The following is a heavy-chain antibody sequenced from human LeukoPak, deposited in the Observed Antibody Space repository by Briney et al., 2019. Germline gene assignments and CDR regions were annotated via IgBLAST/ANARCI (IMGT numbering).Heavy chain of an antibody. V-gene: IGHV4-34*01. Sequence: SETLSLTCAVYGGSFSGYYWSWIRQPPGKGLEWIGEINHSGSTNYNPSLKSRATISVDTSKNQFSLKLSSVTAADTAAYYCARGPPPYIQLWSAYYYYGMDVWGQGTTVTVSS. CDR3: ARGPPPYIQLWSAYYYYGMDV. CDR1: GGSFSGYY. J-gene: IGHJ6*02. D-gene: IGHD5-18*01. CDR2: INHSGST.